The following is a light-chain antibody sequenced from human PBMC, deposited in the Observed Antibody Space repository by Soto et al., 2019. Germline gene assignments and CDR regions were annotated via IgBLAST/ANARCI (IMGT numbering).Light chain of an antibody. J-gene: IGKJ1*01. CDR3: QQYYTSWWS. Sequence: DIVMTQSPDSLAVSLGERATINCKSSQSILYNSNNKNYVAWYQQKPGQPPKLLINWASTRESGVPDRFSASGSGTDFTLTTSSLQAEDVAVYYCQQYYTSWWSFGQGTKVEIK. CDR2: WAS. V-gene: IGKV4-1*01. CDR1: QSILYNSNNKNY.